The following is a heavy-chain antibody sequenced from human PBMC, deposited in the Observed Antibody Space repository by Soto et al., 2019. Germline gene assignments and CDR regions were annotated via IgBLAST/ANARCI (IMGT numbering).Heavy chain of an antibody. J-gene: IGHJ4*02. CDR3: VRDFEVCYGYGPFEY. V-gene: IGHV3-7*03. Sequence: EVQLVESGGGLVQPGGSLRLSCAASGFTFSRYWMSWVRQSPRKGLEWVANIKQDGSEKYYVDSVKGRFTISRDNAKNSVYLQMNSLRAEDTAVYYCVRDFEVCYGYGPFEYWGQGTLVTVSS. CDR1: GFTFSRYW. CDR2: IKQDGSEK. D-gene: IGHD5-18*01.